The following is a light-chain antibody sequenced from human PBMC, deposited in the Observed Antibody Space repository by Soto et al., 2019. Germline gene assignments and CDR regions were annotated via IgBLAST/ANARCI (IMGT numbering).Light chain of an antibody. CDR1: QSISSW. CDR2: DAS. J-gene: IGKJ1*01. V-gene: IGKV1-5*01. Sequence: DIQMTQSPSTLSASVGDRVTITCRASQSISSWFAWYQQKPGKAPKLLIYDASSLERGVPSRFSGSGSGTEFTLTISSMQPDDFATFYCQQYNGYSRTFGQGTKVDI. CDR3: QQYNGYSRT.